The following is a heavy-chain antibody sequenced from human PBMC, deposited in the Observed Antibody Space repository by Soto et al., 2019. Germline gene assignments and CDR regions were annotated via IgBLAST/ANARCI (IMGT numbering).Heavy chain of an antibody. V-gene: IGHV1-46*01. D-gene: IGHD6-19*01. CDR1: GYTFTTYY. J-gene: IGHJ3*02. CDR3: ARENSSGHDAFDI. Sequence: ASVKVSCKTSGYTFTTYYVHWVRQAPGQGLEWMGIINPSGGSTSYAQKFQGRVTMTRDTSTSTVYMELSSLRSEDTAVYYCARENSSGHDAFDIWGQGTMVTVSS. CDR2: INPSGGST.